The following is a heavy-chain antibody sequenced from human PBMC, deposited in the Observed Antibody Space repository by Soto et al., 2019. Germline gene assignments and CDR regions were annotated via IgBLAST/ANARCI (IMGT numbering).Heavy chain of an antibody. CDR1: GGSISSYY. Sequence: QVQLQESGPGLVKPSETLSLTCTVSGGSISSYYWSWIRQPAGKGLEWIGRIYTSGSTNYKPSLKSRVTMSVDTSNNQFSLKLNSVTAADTAVYYCAREMVAATGRFDPWGQGTLVTVSS. CDR2: IYTSGST. D-gene: IGHD2-15*01. V-gene: IGHV4-4*07. J-gene: IGHJ5*02. CDR3: AREMVAATGRFDP.